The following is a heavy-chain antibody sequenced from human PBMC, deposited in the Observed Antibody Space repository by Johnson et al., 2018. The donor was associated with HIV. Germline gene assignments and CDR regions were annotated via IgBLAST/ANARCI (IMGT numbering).Heavy chain of an antibody. Sequence: QVQLVESGGGVVQPGGSLRLSCAASDFTFCSYGMHWVRQAPGKGLEWVAFIRYDGSYKYYVDSVKCRFTISRDNSKNTLYLQMNSLRAEDTAVYYCSKDQFHKGGGSLVDGFDIWGQGTMVTVSS. D-gene: IGHD2-15*01. CDR3: SKDQFHKGGGSLVDGFDI. V-gene: IGHV3-30*02. CDR1: DFTFCSYG. J-gene: IGHJ3*02. CDR2: IRYDGSYK.